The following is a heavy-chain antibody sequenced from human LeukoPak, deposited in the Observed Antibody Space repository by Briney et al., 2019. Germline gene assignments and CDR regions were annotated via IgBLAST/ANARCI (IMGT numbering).Heavy chain of an antibody. D-gene: IGHD4-23*01. CDR1: GFTFSSHG. Sequence: LGESLKISCAASGFTFSSHGMHWVRQAPGKGLEWVAVIWYDGSDEYYGDSVKGRFTISRANSKYTLYLQMNSLRAEDTAVYYCVRDRSSRWFDYWGQGTPVSVSS. V-gene: IGHV3-33*01. CDR3: VRDRSSRWFDY. J-gene: IGHJ4*02. CDR2: IWYDGSDE.